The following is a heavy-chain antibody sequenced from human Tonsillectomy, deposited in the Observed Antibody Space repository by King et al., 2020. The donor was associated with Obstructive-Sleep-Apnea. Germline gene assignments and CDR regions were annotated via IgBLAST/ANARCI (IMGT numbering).Heavy chain of an antibody. CDR2: ISSDGSNN. Sequence: VQLVESGGGVVQPGRSLRLSCAASGFTLSNYAMHWVRQAPGKGLEWVALISSDGSNNYYIDSVKGRLTISRDNSKNTLYLQMNSLRADDTAVYYCARGRGSYSLDYWGQGTLVTVSS. CDR3: ARGRGSYSLDY. V-gene: IGHV3-30*04. J-gene: IGHJ4*02. D-gene: IGHD1-26*01. CDR1: GFTLSNYA.